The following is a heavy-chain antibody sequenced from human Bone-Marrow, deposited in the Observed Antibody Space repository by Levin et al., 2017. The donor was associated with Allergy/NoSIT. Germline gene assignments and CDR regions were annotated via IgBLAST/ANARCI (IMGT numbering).Heavy chain of an antibody. V-gene: IGHV4-39*07. CDR1: GDSITSSNSN. D-gene: IGHD3-16*02. CDR3: AREKGDQAWGSFRYFDF. Sequence: PSETLSLTCTVSGDSITSSNSNWGWIRQSPEKGLEWIGTMYFSGDSFYNPSLKSRVTISVDTSKSQFSLKLTSVTAADTATYYWAREKGDQAWGSFRYFDFWGQGTLVTVSS. CDR2: MYFSGDS. J-gene: IGHJ4*02.